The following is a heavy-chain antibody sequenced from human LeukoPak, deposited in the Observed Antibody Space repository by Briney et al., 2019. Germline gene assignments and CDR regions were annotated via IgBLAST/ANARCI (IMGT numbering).Heavy chain of an antibody. Sequence: GASVKVSCKASGYSFTSYAYNWVRQAPGQGLGWMGWINAYDGGTKYAQDLQGRVTMTTDTSTRTAYMELTRLTSDDTAVYYCARDPLTSTWSPYYFTLDVWGQGTTVSVSS. CDR2: INAYDGGT. CDR3: ARDPLTSTWSPYYFTLDV. J-gene: IGHJ6*02. D-gene: IGHD6-13*01. CDR1: GYSFTSYA. V-gene: IGHV1-18*01.